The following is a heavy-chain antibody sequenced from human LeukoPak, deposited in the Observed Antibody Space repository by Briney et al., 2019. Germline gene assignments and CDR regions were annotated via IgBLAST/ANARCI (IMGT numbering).Heavy chain of an antibody. CDR2: NNPNTGDT. Sequence: VASVKVSCTASGYNFIGYYMHWVRQAPGQGPEWMGLNNPNTGDTNYAQKFQGRVTMTRDTSISTAYMELRSLRSDDTAIYYCARDIPLRFLDWSLSGDDYYGMDVWGQGTTVIVSS. V-gene: IGHV1-2*06. CDR3: ARDIPLRFLDWSLSGDDYYGMDV. D-gene: IGHD3-3*01. J-gene: IGHJ6*02. CDR1: GYNFIGYY.